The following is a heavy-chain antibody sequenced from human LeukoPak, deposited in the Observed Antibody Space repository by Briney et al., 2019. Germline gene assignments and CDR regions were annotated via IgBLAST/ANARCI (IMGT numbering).Heavy chain of an antibody. CDR2: VYYTGST. V-gene: IGHV4-59*01. D-gene: IGHD4-23*01. CDR1: GGSTSSYY. J-gene: IGHJ5*02. Sequence: STETLSLTCTVSGGSTSSYYWSWIRQPPGEGLEWIGYVYYTGSTNYNPSLRSRVTMSIDTSKNQFSLKLTSVTAADTAVYYCASDFGGNWLDPWGQGTLV. CDR3: ASDFGGNWLDP.